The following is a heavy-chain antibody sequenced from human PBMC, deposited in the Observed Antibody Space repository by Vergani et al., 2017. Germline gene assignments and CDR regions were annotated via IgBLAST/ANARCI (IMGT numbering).Heavy chain of an antibody. CDR3: ARGEMATIWAFDI. D-gene: IGHD5-24*01. CDR2: INHSGST. Sequence: QVQLQQWGAGLLKPSETLSLTCAVYGGSFSGYYWSWIRQPPGKGLEWIGEINHSGSTNYNPSLKSRVTISVDTSNNQFSLKLSSVTAADTAVYYCARGEMATIWAFDIWGQGTMVTVSS. V-gene: IGHV4-34*01. J-gene: IGHJ3*02. CDR1: GGSFSGYY.